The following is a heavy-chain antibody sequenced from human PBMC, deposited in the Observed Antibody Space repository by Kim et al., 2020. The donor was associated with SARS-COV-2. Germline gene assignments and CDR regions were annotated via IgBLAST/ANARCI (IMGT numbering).Heavy chain of an antibody. V-gene: IGHV3-7*01. J-gene: IGHJ6*02. CDR2: IKQDGSEK. CDR1: GFTFSSYW. D-gene: IGHD3-16*01. Sequence: GGSLRLSCAASGFTFSSYWMSWVRQAPGKGLEWVANIKQDGSEKYYVDSVKGRFTISRDNAKNSLYLQMNSLRAEDTAVYYCARVITSGGVIRSPTYGLDFWGQGTTVTVSS. CDR3: ARVITSGGVIRSPTYGLDF.